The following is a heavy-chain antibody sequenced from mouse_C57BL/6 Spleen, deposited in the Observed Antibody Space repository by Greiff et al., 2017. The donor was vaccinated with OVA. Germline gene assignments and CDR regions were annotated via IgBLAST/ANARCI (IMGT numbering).Heavy chain of an antibody. D-gene: IGHD1-1*01. CDR3: ARGGLDYGSSYGFAY. V-gene: IGHV1-69*01. CDR2: IDPSDSYT. Sequence: QVQLKQPGAELVMPGASVKLSCKASGYTFTSYWMHWVKQRPGQGLEWIGEIDPSDSYTNYNQKFKGKSTLTVDKSSSTAYMQLSSLTSEDSAVYYCARGGLDYGSSYGFAYWGQGTLVTVSA. J-gene: IGHJ3*01. CDR1: GYTFTSYW.